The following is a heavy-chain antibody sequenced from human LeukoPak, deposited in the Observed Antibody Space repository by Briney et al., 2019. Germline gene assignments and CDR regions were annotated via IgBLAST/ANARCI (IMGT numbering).Heavy chain of an antibody. CDR1: GFTFSSYS. D-gene: IGHD3-3*01. V-gene: IGHV3-48*01. CDR3: ARVQGTIFGVVNLDY. Sequence: GGSLRLSCAACGFTFSSYSMNWVRQAPGKGLEWVSYISSSSSTIYYADSVKGRFTISRDNAKNSLYMQMNSLSAEDTAVYYCARVQGTIFGVVNLDYWGQGTLVTVSS. CDR2: ISSSSSTI. J-gene: IGHJ4*02.